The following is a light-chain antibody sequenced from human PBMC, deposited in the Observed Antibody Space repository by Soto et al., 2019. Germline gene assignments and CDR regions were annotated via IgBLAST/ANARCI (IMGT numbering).Light chain of an antibody. J-gene: IGKJ2*01. CDR1: QYISNY. V-gene: IGKV1-39*01. Sequence: DIKMTQSPSSLSASVGDRVTITCRASQYISNYLNWYQQKSGTAPKLLIHTASTLQSGVPSRFSGRVSGPDFTLTICSVQPDDFAIYFCQQSYCTAPTLGQGTTLEIK. CDR2: TAS. CDR3: QQSYCTAPT.